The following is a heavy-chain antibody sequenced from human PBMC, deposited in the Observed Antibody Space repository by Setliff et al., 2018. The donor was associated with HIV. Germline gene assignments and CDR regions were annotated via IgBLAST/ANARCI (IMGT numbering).Heavy chain of an antibody. CDR2: VNPRGGKA. CDR1: GYSFSSYY. V-gene: IGHV1-46*01. Sequence: ASVKVSCKASGYSFSSYYVHWVRQAPGQGLEWMGIVNPRGGKANYAQRFHGRLTVTTDTPTSTVYMELRLLTSDDTAIYYCAREGHVATPGSSEFDPWGQGTLVTVSS. J-gene: IGHJ5*02. CDR3: AREGHVATPGSSEFDP. D-gene: IGHD6-13*01.